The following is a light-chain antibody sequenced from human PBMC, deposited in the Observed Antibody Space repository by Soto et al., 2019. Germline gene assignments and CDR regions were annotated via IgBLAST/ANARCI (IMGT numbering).Light chain of an antibody. Sequence: QSVLTQPASVSGSPGQSITISCTGTTSDVGGYDYVSWYQQHPGQAPKLLIYEVSERPSGVPDRFSGSKSGNTASLTISGLQAEDEADYYCCSYAGTFYVFGTGTKVTVL. V-gene: IGLV2-8*01. CDR2: EVS. CDR3: CSYAGTFYV. J-gene: IGLJ1*01. CDR1: TSDVGGYDY.